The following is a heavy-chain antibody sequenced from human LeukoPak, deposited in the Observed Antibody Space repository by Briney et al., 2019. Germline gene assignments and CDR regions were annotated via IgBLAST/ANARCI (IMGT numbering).Heavy chain of an antibody. V-gene: IGHV3-21*01. CDR3: ARGLYSSSWALYYFDY. J-gene: IGHJ4*02. CDR1: GFTFSSYS. CDR2: ISSSSSYI. D-gene: IGHD6-13*01. Sequence: PGGSLRLSCAASGFTFSSYSMNWVRQAPGKGLEWVSSISSSSSYIYYADSVKGRFTISRDNAKNSLYLQMNSLRAEDTAVYYCARGLYSSSWALYYFDYWGQGTLVTVSS.